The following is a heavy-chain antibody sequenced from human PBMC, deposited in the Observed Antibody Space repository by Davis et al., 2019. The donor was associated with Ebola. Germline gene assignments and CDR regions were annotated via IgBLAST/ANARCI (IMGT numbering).Heavy chain of an antibody. CDR2: IKQDGSEK. V-gene: IGHV3-7*01. D-gene: IGHD5-12*01. J-gene: IGHJ6*02. CDR1: GFTFSSYW. CDR3: ARDHSGYRHYYYGMDA. Sequence: GESLKISCAASGFTFSSYWMSWVRQAPGKGLEWVANIKQDGSEKYYVDSVKGRFTISRDNAKNSLYLQMNSLRAEDTAVYYCARDHSGYRHYYYGMDAWGQGTTVTVSS.